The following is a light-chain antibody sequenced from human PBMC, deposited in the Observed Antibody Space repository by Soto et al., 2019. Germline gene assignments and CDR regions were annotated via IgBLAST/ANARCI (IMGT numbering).Light chain of an antibody. J-gene: IGLJ2*01. CDR2: RNN. CDR1: SSTIGSNY. Sequence: QAVVTQPPSASGTPGQRVTISCSGSSSTIGSNYVYWYQQLPGTAPKLLIYRNNQRPSGVPDRFSGSKSGTSASLAISGLRSEDEADYYCAAWDDSLSGVVFGGGTKLTVL. V-gene: IGLV1-47*01. CDR3: AAWDDSLSGVV.